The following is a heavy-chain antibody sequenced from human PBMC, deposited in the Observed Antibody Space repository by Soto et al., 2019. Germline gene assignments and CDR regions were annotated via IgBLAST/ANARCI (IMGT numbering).Heavy chain of an antibody. V-gene: IGHV4-4*02. CDR3: ARVGKAVASTNNYYYYYGMDV. Sequence: QVQLQESGPGLVKPSGTLSLTCAVSGGSISSSNWWSWVRQPPGKGLEWIGEIYHSGSTNYNPSLKSRVTISVDKSKNQFSLKLSSVTAADTAVYYCARVGKAVASTNNYYYYYGMDVWGQGTTVTVSS. J-gene: IGHJ6*02. CDR1: GGSISSSNW. CDR2: IYHSGST. D-gene: IGHD6-19*01.